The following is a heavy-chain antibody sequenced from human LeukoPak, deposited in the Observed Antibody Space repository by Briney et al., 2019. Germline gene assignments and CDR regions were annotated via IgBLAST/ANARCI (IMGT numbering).Heavy chain of an antibody. V-gene: IGHV3-21*01. J-gene: IGHJ4*02. Sequence: GGSLRLSCAASGFAFSSYTMNWVRQTPGKGLEWVSSISYSSYISYADSVKGRFTISRDNARNSLYLQMNSLRADDTAVYYCARGAGIDYWGQGTLVTVSS. CDR2: ISYSSYI. CDR3: ARGAGIDY. D-gene: IGHD6-19*01. CDR1: GFAFSSYT.